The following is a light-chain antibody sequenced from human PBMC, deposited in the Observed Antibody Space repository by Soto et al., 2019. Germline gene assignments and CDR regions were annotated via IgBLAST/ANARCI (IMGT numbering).Light chain of an antibody. J-gene: IGLJ2*01. CDR3: AGWDDSLNGPV. Sequence: QSVLTQPPSASGTPGQRVNISFSGSSSNIGRNTVNWYQQLPGTAPKLLIYSNNQRPSGVPDRFSGSKSGTSGSLAISGLQSEDEADYYCAGWDDSLNGPVFGGGTKLTVL. CDR1: SSNIGRNT. CDR2: SNN. V-gene: IGLV1-44*01.